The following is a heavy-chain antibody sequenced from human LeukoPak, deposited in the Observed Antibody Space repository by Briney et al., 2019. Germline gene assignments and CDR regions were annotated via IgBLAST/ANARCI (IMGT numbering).Heavy chain of an antibody. CDR1: GYTFTGHY. J-gene: IGHJ4*02. CDR3: ARDERYDSSGYPFDY. Sequence: ASVKVSCKASGYTFTGHYMHWVRQAPGQGLEWMGWINPNSGDTNYAQKFQGRVTMTRDTSINTAYMELSRLRSDDTAVFYCARDERYDSSGYPFDYWGQGTLVTVSS. D-gene: IGHD3-22*01. CDR2: INPNSGDT. V-gene: IGHV1-2*02.